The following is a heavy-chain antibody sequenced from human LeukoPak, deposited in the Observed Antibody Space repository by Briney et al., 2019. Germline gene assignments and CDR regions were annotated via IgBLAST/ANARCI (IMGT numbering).Heavy chain of an antibody. J-gene: IGHJ4*02. D-gene: IGHD3-10*01. CDR3: ARDLRGGRLLWFGELSTFDY. CDR2: IKQDGSEK. CDR1: GFTFSSYW. Sequence: GGSLRLSCAASGFTFSSYWMSWVRQAPGKGLEWVANIKQDGSEKYYVDSVKGRFTISRDNAKNSLYLQMNSLRAEDTAVYYCARDLRGGRLLWFGELSTFDYWGQGTLVTVSS. V-gene: IGHV3-7*01.